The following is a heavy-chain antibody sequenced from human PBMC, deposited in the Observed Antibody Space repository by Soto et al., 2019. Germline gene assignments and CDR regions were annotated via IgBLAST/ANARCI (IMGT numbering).Heavy chain of an antibody. J-gene: IGHJ4*02. CDR2: NSSSGNT. CDR1: DGSISNFY. CDR3: ARAPMVLTRSYFDS. V-gene: IGHV4-59*01. Sequence: SETLSLTCTVSDGSISNFYWSWIRQPPGKGLGWIGYNSSSGNTNYNPSLKSRVSISVDTSKTQFSLNLTSVTAADTAVYYCARAPMVLTRSYFDSWGQGTPVTVSS. D-gene: IGHD2-8*01.